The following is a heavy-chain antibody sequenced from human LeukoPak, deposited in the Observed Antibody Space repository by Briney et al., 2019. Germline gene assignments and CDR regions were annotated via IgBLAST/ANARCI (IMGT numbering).Heavy chain of an antibody. CDR1: GYTFTGYY. J-gene: IGHJ1*01. CDR2: INPNSGGT. CDR3: ARDESASYYYDTSDDQH. D-gene: IGHD3-22*01. Sequence: GASVEVSCKASGYTFTGYYMHWVRQAPGQGLEWMEWINPNSGGTNYAQNFQGRVTMTRDTSISTAYMELSRLRSDDTAVYYCARDESASYYYDTSDDQHWGQGTLVTVSS. V-gene: IGHV1-2*02.